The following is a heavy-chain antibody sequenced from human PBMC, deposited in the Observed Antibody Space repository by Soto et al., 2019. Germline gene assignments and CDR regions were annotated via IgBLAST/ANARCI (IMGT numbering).Heavy chain of an antibody. D-gene: IGHD6-13*01. Sequence: QVQLKELGPGLVKPSETLALTCTVSGGSIGSYYWSWIRQPPGRGLEWIGCVYYSDGTNYNPSLKSRVTMSMDKSNNQFSLRLSSVTAADTAVYYCARTESSSWSFFYYGMDVWGQGTTVTVSS. V-gene: IGHV4-59*01. J-gene: IGHJ6*02. CDR3: ARTESSSWSFFYYGMDV. CDR2: VYYSDGT. CDR1: GGSIGSYY.